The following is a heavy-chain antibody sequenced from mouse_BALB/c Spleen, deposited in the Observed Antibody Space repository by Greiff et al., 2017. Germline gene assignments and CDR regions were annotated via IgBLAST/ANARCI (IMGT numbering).Heavy chain of an antibody. CDR1: GFSLTGYG. D-gene: IGHD1-1*01. CDR2: IWGDGST. J-gene: IGHJ4*01. Sequence: VQRVESGPGLVAPSQSLSITCTVSGFSLTGYGVNWVRQPPGKGLEWLGMIWGDGSTDYNSALKSRLSISKDNSKSQVFLKMNSLQTDDTARYYCARDLYYYGSREAMDYWGQGTSVTVSS. CDR3: ARDLYYYGSREAMDY. V-gene: IGHV2-6-7*01.